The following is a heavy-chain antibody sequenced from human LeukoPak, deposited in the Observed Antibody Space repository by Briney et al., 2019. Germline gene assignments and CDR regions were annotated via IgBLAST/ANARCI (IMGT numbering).Heavy chain of an antibody. CDR2: IIPIFGTA. CDR1: GGTFSSYA. J-gene: IGHJ6*03. Sequence: SVKVSCKASGGTFSSYANSWVRQAPGQGLEWMGGIIPIFGTANYAQKFQGRVTITTDESTSTAYMELSSLRSEDTAVYYCARVRPGNYYMDVWGKGTTVTVSS. CDR3: ARVRPGNYYMDV. V-gene: IGHV1-69*05. D-gene: IGHD3-10*01.